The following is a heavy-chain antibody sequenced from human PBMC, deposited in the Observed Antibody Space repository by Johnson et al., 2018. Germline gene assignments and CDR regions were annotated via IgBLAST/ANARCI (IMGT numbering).Heavy chain of an antibody. J-gene: IGHJ3*02. CDR1: GFTFDDYA. D-gene: IGHD6-13*01. Sequence: VQLVESWGGLVPPGRSLRLSCAASGFTFDDYAMHWVRQAPGKGLEWVSGISWDSGSIGYADSVKGRFTLSRDNAKNSLYLQMNSLGAEDTALYYCAKDTSSRNDAFDIWGQGTMVTVSS. CDR3: AKDTSSRNDAFDI. V-gene: IGHV3-9*01. CDR2: ISWDSGSI.